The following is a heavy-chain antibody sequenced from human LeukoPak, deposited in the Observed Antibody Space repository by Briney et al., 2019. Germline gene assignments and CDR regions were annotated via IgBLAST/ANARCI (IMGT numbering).Heavy chain of an antibody. CDR3: ARLAVAANTGVY. CDR2: ISYDGSNK. V-gene: IGHV3-30*04. D-gene: IGHD6-19*01. Sequence: PGRPLRLSCAASGFTFSSYAMLWVRPAPGKGLEWVAVISYDGSNKYYADSVKGRFTISRDNSKNTLYLKINSLRAEDTAVYYCARLAVAANTGVYWGQGTLVTVSS. J-gene: IGHJ4*02. CDR1: GFTFSSYA.